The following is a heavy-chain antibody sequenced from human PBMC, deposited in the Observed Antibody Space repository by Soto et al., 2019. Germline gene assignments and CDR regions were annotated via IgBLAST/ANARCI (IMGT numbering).Heavy chain of an antibody. CDR3: ASIGIAAAGRNFDY. J-gene: IGHJ4*02. D-gene: IGHD6-13*01. CDR2: IIPILGIA. Sequence: QVQLVQSGAEVKKPGSSVKVSCKASGGTFSSYTISWVRQAPGQGREWMGRIIPILGIANYAQKCQVRVTISADKSTSTAYMELSSLRSEDTAVYYCASIGIAAAGRNFDYWGQGSLVTVSS. CDR1: GGTFSSYT. V-gene: IGHV1-69*02.